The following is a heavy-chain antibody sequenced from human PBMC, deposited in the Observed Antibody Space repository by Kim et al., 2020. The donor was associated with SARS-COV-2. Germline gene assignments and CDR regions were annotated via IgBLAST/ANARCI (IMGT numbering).Heavy chain of an antibody. V-gene: IGHV5-51*01. CDR1: GYTFTRYW. CDR2: IYPGDSET. CDR3: ARRSESYHGLDV. Sequence: GASLKISCKASGYTFTRYWIGWVRQMPGKGLEWLGIIYPGDSETRYSPSFQGQVTISADKSITTAYLQWSSLEASDTAMYYCARRSESYHGLDVWGQGTTVTVSS. J-gene: IGHJ6*02.